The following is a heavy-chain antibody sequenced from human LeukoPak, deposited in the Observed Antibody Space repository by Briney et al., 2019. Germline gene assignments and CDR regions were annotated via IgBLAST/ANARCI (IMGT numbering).Heavy chain of an antibody. CDR1: GYSFTSYW. V-gene: IGHV5-51*01. Sequence: GESLKISCKGSGYSFTSYWIAWVRQLPGKGLEWMGIIYPGDSDTKYSPSFQGQVTISADKSISIAYLQWSSLKASDTAMYYCARHSGTYFDYWGQGTLVTVSS. J-gene: IGHJ4*02. CDR2: IYPGDSDT. CDR3: ARHSGTYFDY. D-gene: IGHD1-26*01.